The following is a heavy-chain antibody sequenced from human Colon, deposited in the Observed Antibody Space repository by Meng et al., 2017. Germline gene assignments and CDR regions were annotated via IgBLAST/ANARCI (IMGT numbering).Heavy chain of an antibody. CDR1: GASVSSGNHY. V-gene: IGHV4-61*01. Sequence: QVQLQGAGPGLLRPSATLSLTCTGSGASVSSGNHYWSWIRQPPGKGLEYIAYVDYSGSTHYNPSLKSRVTMSVDTSKKQLSLKLSSVTAADTAVYYCAGGPWEFDYWGQGTLVTVSS. J-gene: IGHJ4*02. CDR2: VDYSGST. CDR3: AGGPWEFDY. D-gene: IGHD1-26*01.